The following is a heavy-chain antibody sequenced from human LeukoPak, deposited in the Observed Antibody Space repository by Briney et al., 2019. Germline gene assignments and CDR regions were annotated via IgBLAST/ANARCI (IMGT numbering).Heavy chain of an antibody. CDR3: ATDYGGY. V-gene: IGHV3-7*04. CDR1: GFTFSSYW. D-gene: IGHD3-10*01. Sequence: GSLSLSCEASGFTFSSYWMSWVRQAPGKGLEWVANIKQDGSEKYYVDSVKGRFTISRDNGQNSLYLQMNSLRAEDTAVYYCATDYGGYWGQGTLVTVSS. J-gene: IGHJ4*02. CDR2: IKQDGSEK.